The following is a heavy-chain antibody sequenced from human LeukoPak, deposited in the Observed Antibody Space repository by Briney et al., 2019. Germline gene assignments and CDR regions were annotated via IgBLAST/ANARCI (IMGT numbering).Heavy chain of an antibody. CDR2: IKQDGSEK. D-gene: IGHD5-18*01. CDR3: ARSGYSYGRKTAIDY. V-gene: IGHV3-7*01. CDR1: GFTFSSYS. J-gene: IGHJ4*02. Sequence: GGSLRLSCAASGFTFSSYSMIWVRQAPGKGLEWVANIKQDGSEKYYVDSVKSRFTISRDNDKNSLYLQMNSLRAEDTAVYYCARSGYSYGRKTAIDYWGQGTLVTVSS.